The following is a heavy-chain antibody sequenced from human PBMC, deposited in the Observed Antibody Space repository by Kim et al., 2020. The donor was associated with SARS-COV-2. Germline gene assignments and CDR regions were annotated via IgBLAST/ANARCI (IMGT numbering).Heavy chain of an antibody. Sequence: SVKVSCKASGDTFSSYAISWVRLAPGQGLDWMGEIIPIFNTRNYAQNFLGRVTITADKSTNTAYMELSSLRSEDTAVYYCARGGEGSGSYYKGPFDYWG. CDR3: ARGGEGSGSYYKGPFDY. CDR2: IIPIFNTR. J-gene: IGHJ4*01. V-gene: IGHV1-69*06. CDR1: GDTFSSYA. D-gene: IGHD3-10*01.